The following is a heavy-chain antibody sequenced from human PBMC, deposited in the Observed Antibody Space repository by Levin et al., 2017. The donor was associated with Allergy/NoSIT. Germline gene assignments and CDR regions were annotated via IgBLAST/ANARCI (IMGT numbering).Heavy chain of an antibody. CDR1: GASVSSSNAA. CDR3: AREGSGNARNDAFDI. D-gene: IGHD4-23*01. Sequence: SETLSLTCAISGASVSSSNAAWNWIRQSPSRGLEWLGRTYYRSKWYNDYAGSVKSRLTINPDTSKNQFSLQLNSVTPEDTAVYYCAREGSGNARNDAFDIWGQGTMVTVSS. J-gene: IGHJ3*02. V-gene: IGHV6-1*01. CDR2: TYYRSKWYN.